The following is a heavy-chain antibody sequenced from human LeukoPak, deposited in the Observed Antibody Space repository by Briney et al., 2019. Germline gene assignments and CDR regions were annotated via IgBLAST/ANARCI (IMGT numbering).Heavy chain of an antibody. V-gene: IGHV4-4*07. D-gene: IGHD1-26*01. CDR1: GGSISRYY. J-gene: IGHJ4*02. CDR2: IYTSGST. Sequence: SETLSLICTVSGGSISRYYWSWIRQSAGKGLEWIGRIYTSGSTDYNPSLKSRVTMSVDTSKNQFSLKLSSVTAADTAMYYCARNGGSGTYYDGSFDYWGQGTLVTVSS. CDR3: ARNGGSGTYYDGSFDY.